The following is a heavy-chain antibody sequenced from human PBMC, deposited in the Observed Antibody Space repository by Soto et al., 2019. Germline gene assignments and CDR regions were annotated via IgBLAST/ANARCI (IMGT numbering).Heavy chain of an antibody. V-gene: IGHV3-30*03. J-gene: IGHJ4*02. CDR2: ISYDGNNK. D-gene: IGHD2-2*02. CDR1: GLTFNTQG. Sequence: QVHLVESGGGVVQPGRSLRLSCVASGLTFNTQGMHWVRQAPGKGLEWVAVISYDGNNKYYADSVKGRFTISRDNSKNTLYLQMSSLRTEDTAVYYCARDQRYQLLYLFDYWGRGTLVTVSS. CDR3: ARDQRYQLLYLFDY.